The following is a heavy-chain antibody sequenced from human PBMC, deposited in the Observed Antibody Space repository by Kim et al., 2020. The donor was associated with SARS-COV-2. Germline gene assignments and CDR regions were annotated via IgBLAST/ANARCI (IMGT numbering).Heavy chain of an antibody. CDR1: GFTFRTYA. D-gene: IGHD4-17*01. V-gene: IGHV3-23*01. J-gene: IGHJ6*01. CDR2: VSGGGDST. CDR3: AKEGRGDYVFYYYGMDV. Sequence: GGSLRLSCVGSGFTFRTYAMTWVRQAPGKGLEGVSGVSGGGDSTHYADSVKGRFTISRDNSKNTLYLQINSLRAEDTAVYYCAKEGRGDYVFYYYGMDV.